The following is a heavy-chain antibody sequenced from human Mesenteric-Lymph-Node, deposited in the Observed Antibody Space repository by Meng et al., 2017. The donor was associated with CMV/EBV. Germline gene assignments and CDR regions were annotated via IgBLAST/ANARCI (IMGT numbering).Heavy chain of an antibody. Sequence: GSLRLSCTVSGGSISSYYWSWIRQPPGKGLEWIGYIYYSGSTNYNPSLKSRVTISVDTSKNQFSLKLSSVTAADTAVYYCARGLGRSSWYDRYWFDPWGQGTLVTVSS. D-gene: IGHD6-13*01. CDR2: IYYSGST. CDR3: ARGLGRSSWYDRYWFDP. CDR1: GGSISSYY. V-gene: IGHV4-59*01. J-gene: IGHJ5*02.